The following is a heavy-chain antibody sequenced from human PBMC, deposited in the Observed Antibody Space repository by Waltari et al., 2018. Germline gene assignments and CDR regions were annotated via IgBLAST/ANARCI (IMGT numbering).Heavy chain of an antibody. J-gene: IGHJ4*02. CDR1: GDRVATNRAA. Sequence: QVQLQQSGPGLVKPSQTLSLTCAISGDRVATNRAAWIWVRLSPSRGLEWLGRTYYRSKWFYDYAVSVKSRITINPDTSKNQFSLHLNSVTPEDTAVYYCAREYSSSFDYWGQGTLVSVSS. CDR2: TYYRSKWFY. V-gene: IGHV6-1*01. D-gene: IGHD6-6*01. CDR3: AREYSSSFDY.